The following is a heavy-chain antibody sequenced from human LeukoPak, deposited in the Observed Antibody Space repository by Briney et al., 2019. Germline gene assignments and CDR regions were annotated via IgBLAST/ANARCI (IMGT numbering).Heavy chain of an antibody. D-gene: IGHD1-26*01. Sequence: ASVKVSCKAFGYTFTSNYMHWVRQAPGQGPEWMGVISPSGGSTTYAQKFQGRVTLTRDMSTSTDYLELSSLRSEDTAVYYCARDRSGSYEHFDYWGQGTLVTVSS. J-gene: IGHJ4*02. CDR3: ARDRSGSYEHFDY. CDR1: GYTFTSNY. CDR2: ISPSGGST. V-gene: IGHV1-46*01.